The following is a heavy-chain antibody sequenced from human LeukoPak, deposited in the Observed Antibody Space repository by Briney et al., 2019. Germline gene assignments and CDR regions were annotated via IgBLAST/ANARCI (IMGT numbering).Heavy chain of an antibody. V-gene: IGHV3-23*01. CDR1: GFSFSAYG. D-gene: IGHD3-22*01. J-gene: IGHJ3*01. Sequence: PGGTLRLSCAASGFSFSAYGMSWVRQAPGEGLEWVSSITGSTRTTYYADSVKGRFTISRDNSRNTLFLQMNSLRAEDTAVYYCAREGHSSGHCGNFDLWGRGTIVTVSS. CDR3: AREGHSSGHCGNFDL. CDR2: ITGSTRTT.